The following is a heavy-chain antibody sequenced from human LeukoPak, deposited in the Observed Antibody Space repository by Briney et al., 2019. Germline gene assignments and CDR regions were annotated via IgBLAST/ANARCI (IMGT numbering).Heavy chain of an antibody. CDR2: IHPNSGGR. CDR1: GYTFTGYY. Sequence: ASVKVSCKASGYTFTGYYMHWVRQAPGQGLEWMGWIHPNSGGRNHAQKFQGRVTMTRDTSIGTAYMELSRLTSDDTAVYYCARGEGSSKFDYWGQGALVTVSS. CDR3: ARGEGSSKFDY. D-gene: IGHD3-10*01. V-gene: IGHV1-2*02. J-gene: IGHJ4*02.